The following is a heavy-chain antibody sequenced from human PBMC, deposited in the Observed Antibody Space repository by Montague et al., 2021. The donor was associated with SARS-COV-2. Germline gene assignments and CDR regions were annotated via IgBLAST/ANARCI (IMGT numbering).Heavy chain of an antibody. Sequence: SETLSLTCTVSGASIGDYYWSWIRQPPGKGLEWIGYTYESGSTKSNPSLTSRLIMSVDTSRNQFSLTLSSVTTADTAVYYCARDRGLSGFYGYDPLYFYGMDVWGQGTTVIVSS. CDR1: GASIGDYY. V-gene: IGHV4-59*01. J-gene: IGHJ6*02. CDR3: ARDRGLSGFYGYDPLYFYGMDV. D-gene: IGHD5-12*01. CDR2: TYESGST.